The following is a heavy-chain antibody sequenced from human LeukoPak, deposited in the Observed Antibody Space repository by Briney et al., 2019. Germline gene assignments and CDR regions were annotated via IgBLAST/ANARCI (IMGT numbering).Heavy chain of an antibody. CDR1: GFTFSSYV. CDR3: AKKGEGITAAGTRYNWFDP. CDR2: IRFYGSNK. D-gene: IGHD6-13*01. J-gene: IGHJ5*02. V-gene: IGHV3-30*02. Sequence: SVGTLRLSSAASGFTFSSYVVHWVRQAPGKGLEWVSFIRFYGSNKYYADSVKCRFTISRDNSKNTLYLQMNSLRAEDTAVYYCAKKGEGITAAGTRYNWFDPWGQGTLVTVSS.